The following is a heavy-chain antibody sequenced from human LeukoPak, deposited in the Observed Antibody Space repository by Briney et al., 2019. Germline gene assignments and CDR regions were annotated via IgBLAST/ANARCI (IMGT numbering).Heavy chain of an antibody. V-gene: IGHV1-69*06. J-gene: IGHJ4*02. D-gene: IGHD2-15*01. CDR2: IIPISGTA. CDR1: GGTFSSYA. CDR3: ARDEYCSGGSCYSPLY. Sequence: SSVKVSCKASGGTFSSYAISWVRQAPAQGLEWMGRIIPISGTANYAQKFQGRVTITADKSTSTAYMELSSLRSEDTAVYYCARDEYCSGGSCYSPLYWGQGTLVTVSS.